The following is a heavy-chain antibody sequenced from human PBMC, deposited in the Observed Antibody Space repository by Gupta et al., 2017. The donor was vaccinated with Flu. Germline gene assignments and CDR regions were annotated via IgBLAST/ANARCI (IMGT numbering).Heavy chain of an antibody. CDR2: ISYTGTT. Sequence: QVQLQESGPGLVKPSETLSLTCIATGGSISSYYWSWIRQPPGKGLDWIGYISYTGTTNYNPSLKSRVTISVDTSENQFSLKLSSVTAADTAVYYCARSATIFGVVTGYYMDVWGKGTTVTVSS. CDR1: GGSISSYY. V-gene: IGHV4-59*01. J-gene: IGHJ6*03. CDR3: ARSATIFGVVTGYYMDV. D-gene: IGHD3-3*01.